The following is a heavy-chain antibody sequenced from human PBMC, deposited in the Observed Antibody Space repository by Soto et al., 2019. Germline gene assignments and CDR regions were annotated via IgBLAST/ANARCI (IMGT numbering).Heavy chain of an antibody. CDR2: IIPIFGTA. CDR1: GGTFSSYA. Sequence: QVQLVQSGAEVKKPGSSVKVSCKASGGTFSSYAISWVRQAPGQGLEWMGGIIPIFGTANYAQKFQGRVTITADESTSTAYMELSSLRSEDTAVYYCARRMSPYDFWSGYDPFDYWGQGALVTVSS. J-gene: IGHJ4*02. CDR3: ARRMSPYDFWSGYDPFDY. V-gene: IGHV1-69*12. D-gene: IGHD3-3*01.